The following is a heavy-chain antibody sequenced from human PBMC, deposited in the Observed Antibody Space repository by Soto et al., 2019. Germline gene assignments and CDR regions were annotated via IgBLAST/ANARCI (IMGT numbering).Heavy chain of an antibody. J-gene: IGHJ4*02. Sequence: QVQMVQSGAEVKKPGSSARVSCKVSGGTFSRHSISWVRQAPGQGLEWMGGIIPIFDATQYAQKFQCRLTITADVSTPTFPMALSGLRPGDTGIYYCARDLTAVRGSWGQGTLVTVS. D-gene: IGHD3-10*01. CDR3: ARDLTAVRGS. CDR2: IIPIFDAT. V-gene: IGHV1-69*01. CDR1: GGTFSRHS.